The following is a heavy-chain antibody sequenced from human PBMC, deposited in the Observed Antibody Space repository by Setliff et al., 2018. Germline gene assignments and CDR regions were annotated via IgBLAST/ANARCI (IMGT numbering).Heavy chain of an antibody. V-gene: IGHV1-18*01. CDR3: ARSSRSGYYHQRDSFDI. D-gene: IGHD5-12*01. CDR1: GYTLSNSI. CDR2: ISAYNGKT. J-gene: IGHJ3*02. Sequence: ASVKVSCKASGYTLSNSILSWVRQAPGQGLEWVGWISAYNGKTYFAQKFQDRITLTTDTSTNTGYLELRGLRSDDTAIYFCARSSRSGYYHQRDSFDIWGQGTRVTVSS.